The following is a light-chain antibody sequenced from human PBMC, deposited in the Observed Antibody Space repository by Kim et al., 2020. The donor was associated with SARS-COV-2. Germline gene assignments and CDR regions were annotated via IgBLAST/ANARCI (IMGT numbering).Light chain of an antibody. CDR1: SSDVGGYNY. J-gene: IGLJ2*01. Sequence: PGQSVTISCPGTSSDVGGYNYVSWYQQHPGKAPKLMIYEVSKRPSGVPDRFSGSKSGITASLTVSGLQAEDEADYYCSSYAGSKLAFGGGTKLTVL. V-gene: IGLV2-8*01. CDR3: SSYAGSKLA. CDR2: EVS.